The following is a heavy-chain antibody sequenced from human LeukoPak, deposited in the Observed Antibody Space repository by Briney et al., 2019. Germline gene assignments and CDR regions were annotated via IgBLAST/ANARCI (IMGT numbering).Heavy chain of an antibody. Sequence: GGSLSLSCAASGFTVSSNYMSWVRQAPGKGLEWVSVIYSGGSTYYADSGKGRFTISRDNSKNTLYLQMNSLRAEDTAVYYCARDNTVTTDAFDIWGQGTMVTVSS. CDR1: GFTVSSNY. V-gene: IGHV3-53*01. J-gene: IGHJ3*02. CDR2: IYSGGST. D-gene: IGHD4-17*01. CDR3: ARDNTVTTDAFDI.